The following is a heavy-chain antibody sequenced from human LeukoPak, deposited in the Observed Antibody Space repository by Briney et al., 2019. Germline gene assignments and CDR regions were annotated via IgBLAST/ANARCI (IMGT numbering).Heavy chain of an antibody. CDR1: GYSLTDLS. J-gene: IGHJ4*02. Sequence: GASVKVSCKVSGYSLTDLSLHWGRQAPGKGLEWMGGFDPEDGEQIYAQKFQGRLSMTEDTSKDTGYMELRTLRSEDTALYYCAKSHGDYGLLDYWGQGTLVTVSS. CDR2: FDPEDGEQ. D-gene: IGHD4-17*01. CDR3: AKSHGDYGLLDY. V-gene: IGHV1-24*01.